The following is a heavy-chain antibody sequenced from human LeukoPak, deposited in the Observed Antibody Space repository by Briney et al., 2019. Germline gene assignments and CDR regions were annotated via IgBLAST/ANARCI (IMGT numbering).Heavy chain of an antibody. D-gene: IGHD5-12*01. CDR3: ARGRYSGYVTYYYYYMDV. CDR1: GFTFSSYW. CDR2: IKQDGSEK. Sequence: PGGSLRLSCAASGFTFSSYWMSWVRQAPGKGLEWVANIKQDGSEKYYVDSVKGRFTISRDNAKNSLYLQMNSLRAEDTAVYYCARGRYSGYVTYYYYYMDVWGKGTTVTVSS. V-gene: IGHV3-7*01. J-gene: IGHJ6*03.